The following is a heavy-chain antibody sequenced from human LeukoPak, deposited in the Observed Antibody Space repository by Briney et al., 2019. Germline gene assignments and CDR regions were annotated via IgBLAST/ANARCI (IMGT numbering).Heavy chain of an antibody. D-gene: IGHD2-2*01. CDR2: ISGSGGST. CDR1: GFTFSSYA. CDR3: AHGSMYQLDY. Sequence: GGSLRLSCADSGFTFSSYAMTWVRQAPGKGLEWVSAISGSGGSTYYADSVKGRFIISRDNAKNSLYLQMNSLRAEDTAVYYCAHGSMYQLDYWGQGTLVTVSS. J-gene: IGHJ4*02. V-gene: IGHV3-23*01.